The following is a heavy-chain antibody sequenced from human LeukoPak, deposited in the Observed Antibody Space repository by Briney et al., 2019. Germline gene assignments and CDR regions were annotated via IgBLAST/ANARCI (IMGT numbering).Heavy chain of an antibody. J-gene: IGHJ4*02. Sequence: ASVKVSCKASGYTFTGYHMHWVRQAPGQGLEWMGWINPNSGGTNYAQKFQGRVTMTRDTSISTAYMELSRLRSDDTAVYYCARESVQGYCSSTSCPCDYWGQGTLVTVSS. CDR1: GYTFTGYH. CDR2: INPNSGGT. V-gene: IGHV1-2*02. CDR3: ARESVQGYCSSTSCPCDY. D-gene: IGHD2-2*01.